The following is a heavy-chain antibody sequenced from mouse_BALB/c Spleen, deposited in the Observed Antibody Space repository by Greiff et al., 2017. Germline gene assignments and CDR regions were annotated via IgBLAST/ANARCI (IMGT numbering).Heavy chain of an antibody. CDR1: GYAFSSSW. CDR3: ASDGPSWFAY. J-gene: IGHJ3*01. V-gene: IGHV1-82*01. D-gene: IGHD2-3*01. CDR2: IYPGDGDT. Sequence: QVQLKESGPELVKPGASVKISCKASGYAFSSSWMNWVKQRPGQGLEWIGRIYPGDGDTNYNGKFKGKATLTADKSSSTAYMQLSSLTSVDSAVYFCASDGPSWFAYWGQGTLVTVSA.